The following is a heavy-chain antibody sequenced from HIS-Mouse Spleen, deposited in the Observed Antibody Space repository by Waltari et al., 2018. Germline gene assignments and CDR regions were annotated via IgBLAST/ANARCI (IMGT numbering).Heavy chain of an antibody. CDR3: AREIPYSSSWYDWYFDL. Sequence: QLQLQESGPGLVKPSETLSLTCTVSGGSISSSSYYWGWIRQPPGKGPEWIGSIGYRGGTYDNPTLKSRGTIAADTSKNQFAPKLSSGTAADTAVYYCAREIPYSSSWYDWYFDLWGRGTLATVSS. V-gene: IGHV4-39*07. J-gene: IGHJ2*01. CDR2: IGYRGGT. D-gene: IGHD6-13*01. CDR1: GGSISSSSYY.